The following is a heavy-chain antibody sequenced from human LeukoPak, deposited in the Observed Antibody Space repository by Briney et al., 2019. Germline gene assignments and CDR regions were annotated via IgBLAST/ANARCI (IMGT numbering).Heavy chain of an antibody. Sequence: PSETLSLTCTVSGGSISSGGYYWSWIRQHPGKGLEWIGYIYYSGSTYYNPSLKSRVTISVDTSKNQFSLKLSSVTAADTAVYYCARIAVAGTGLVYWGQGTLVTVSS. J-gene: IGHJ4*02. D-gene: IGHD6-19*01. CDR1: GGSISSGGYY. CDR3: ARIAVAGTGLVY. V-gene: IGHV4-31*03. CDR2: IYYSGST.